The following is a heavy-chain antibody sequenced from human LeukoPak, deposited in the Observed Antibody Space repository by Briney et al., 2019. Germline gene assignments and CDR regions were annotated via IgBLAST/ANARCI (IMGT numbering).Heavy chain of an antibody. CDR3: ARDSVGAGYFDY. Sequence: GGSLRLSCAASGFTFSNYPMHWVRQAPGKGLEWVAVISYDESNQYYADSVKGRFTISRDNSKNTLYLQMDSLRAEDTAVYYCARDSVGAGYFDYWGQGTLVTVSS. D-gene: IGHD1-26*01. V-gene: IGHV3-30*14. CDR1: GFTFSNYP. CDR2: ISYDESNQ. J-gene: IGHJ4*02.